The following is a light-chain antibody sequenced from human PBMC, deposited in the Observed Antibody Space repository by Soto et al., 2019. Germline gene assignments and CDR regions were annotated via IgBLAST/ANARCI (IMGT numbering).Light chain of an antibody. Sequence: DIQLTQSPSFLSASVGDRVTITCRASQGISSYLAWYQQKPGKATKLLIYAASTLQSGVPSRFSGSGSGTEFTLTISNLQPEDFATYYCQQLNSYPNSSGQATKLEIK. J-gene: IGKJ2*01. V-gene: IGKV1-9*01. CDR2: AAS. CDR1: QGISSY. CDR3: QQLNSYPNS.